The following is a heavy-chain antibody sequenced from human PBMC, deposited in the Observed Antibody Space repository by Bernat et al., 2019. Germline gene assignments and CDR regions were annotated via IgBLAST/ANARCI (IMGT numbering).Heavy chain of an antibody. CDR1: GFTFSSYA. D-gene: IGHD6-13*01. J-gene: IGHJ4*02. CDR2: ISYDGSNK. CDR3: ARDSSSSWYSPLGY. V-gene: IGHV3-30-3*01. Sequence: QVQLVESGGGVVQPGRSLRLSCAASGFTFSSYAMHWVRQAPGKGLEWVAVISYDGSNKYYADSVKGRFTISRDNSKNTLYRQMNSLRAEDTAVYYCARDSSSSWYSPLGYWGQGTLVTVSS.